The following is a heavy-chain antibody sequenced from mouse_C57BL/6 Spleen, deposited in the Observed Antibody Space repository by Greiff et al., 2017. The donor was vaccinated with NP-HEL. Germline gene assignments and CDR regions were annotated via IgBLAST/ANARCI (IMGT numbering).Heavy chain of an antibody. Sequence: VQLQQSGAELVRPGASVKLSCKASGYTFTDYYINWVKQRPGQGLEWIARIYPGSGNTYYTEKFKGKATLTAEKSSSTAYMQLSSLTSEDSAVYFCARSDYYGSSSYYFDYWGKGTTLTVSS. D-gene: IGHD1-1*01. CDR1: GYTFTDYY. J-gene: IGHJ2*01. V-gene: IGHV1-76*01. CDR3: ARSDYYGSSSYYFDY. CDR2: IYPGSGNT.